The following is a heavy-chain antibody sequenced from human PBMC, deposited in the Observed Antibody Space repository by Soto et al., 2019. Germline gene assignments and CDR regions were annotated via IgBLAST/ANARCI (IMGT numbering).Heavy chain of an antibody. CDR3: ARIILTGYYGLEH. Sequence: QVQLQESGPGLVKPSETLSLTCSVSGDSLTSYYWTWVRQPPGKGLEWIGYIYYTGKTNYNPSLKSRVTISMDLSKIQFSLELRSLTAADTAVYYCARIILTGYYGLEHWGQGTLVIVSA. V-gene: IGHV4-59*01. D-gene: IGHD3-9*01. CDR1: GDSLTSYY. CDR2: IYYTGKT. J-gene: IGHJ1*01.